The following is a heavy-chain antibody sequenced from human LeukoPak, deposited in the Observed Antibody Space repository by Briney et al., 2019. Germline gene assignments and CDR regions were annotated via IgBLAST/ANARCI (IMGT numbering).Heavy chain of an antibody. D-gene: IGHD1-26*01. Sequence: PGGSLRLSCAASGFTFSSYGRHWVRQAPGKGLEWVAVISYDGSNKYYAASVDGRFTISRDNYKNTLYLQMNSLRAEDTAVYYCAKDGSGSYRDYWGQGTLVTVSS. V-gene: IGHV3-30*18. CDR1: GFTFSSYG. CDR2: ISYDGSNK. J-gene: IGHJ4*02. CDR3: AKDGSGSYRDY.